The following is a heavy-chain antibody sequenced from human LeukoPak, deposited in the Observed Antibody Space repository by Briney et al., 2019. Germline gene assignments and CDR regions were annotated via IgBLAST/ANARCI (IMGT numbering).Heavy chain of an antibody. CDR3: ARVIGGEDYYYMDV. V-gene: IGHV4-4*02. Sequence: PSETLSLTCAVSGGSISSSNWWSWVRQPPGKGLEWIGEIYHSGSTNYNPSLKSRVTISVDKSKNQFSLKLSSVTAADTAVYYCARVIGGEDYYYMDVWGKGTTVTVSS. CDR2: IYHSGST. D-gene: IGHD2-21*01. J-gene: IGHJ6*03. CDR1: GGSISSSNW.